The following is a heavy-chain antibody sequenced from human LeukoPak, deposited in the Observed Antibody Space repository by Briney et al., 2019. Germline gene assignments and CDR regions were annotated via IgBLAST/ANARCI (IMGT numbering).Heavy chain of an antibody. CDR1: GGSFSGYY. J-gene: IGHJ4*02. V-gene: IGHV4-34*01. D-gene: IGHD2-2*01. CDR3: ARAYGQYCSSTSCQGLAAAGTFDY. Sequence: SETLSLTCAVYGGSFSGYYWSWIRQPPGKGLEWIGEINHSGSTNYNPSLKSRVTISVDTSKNQFSLKLSSVTAADTAVYYCARAYGQYCSSTSCQGLAAAGTFDYWRQGTLVTVSP. CDR2: INHSGST.